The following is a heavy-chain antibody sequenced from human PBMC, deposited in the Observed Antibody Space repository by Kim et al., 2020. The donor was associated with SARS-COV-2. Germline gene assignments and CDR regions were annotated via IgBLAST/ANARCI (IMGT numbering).Heavy chain of an antibody. Sequence: GGSLRLSCAASGFTVSSNYMSWVRQAPGKGLEWVSVIYSGGSTYYADSVKGRFTISRDNSKNTLYLQMNSLRAEDTAVYYCARAVSYYYDSSGSSPEKASLGESYDAFDTWGEGTTVTVSS. CDR2: IYSGGST. CDR3: ARAVSYYYDSSGSSPEKASLGESYDAFDT. D-gene: IGHD3-22*01. CDR1: GFTVSSNY. V-gene: IGHV3-53*01. J-gene: IGHJ3*02.